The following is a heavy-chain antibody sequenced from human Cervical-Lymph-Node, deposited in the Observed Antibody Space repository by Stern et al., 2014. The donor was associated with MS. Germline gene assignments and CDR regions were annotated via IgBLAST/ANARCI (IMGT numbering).Heavy chain of an antibody. CDR1: GGPFKSYA. V-gene: IGHV1-69*01. Sequence: HAPLFQSVAEVKQPGSSVKVSCKASGGPFKSYAINWVRQAPGQGVELMRGIIPLFATPSYAQKFQGRVTITVDQSTDTVFMELSTLRSEDTAVYYCARGVVELERRGAFHYWGQGTRVTISS. D-gene: IGHD1-1*01. J-gene: IGHJ4*02. CDR2: IIPLFATP. CDR3: ARGVVELERRGAFHY.